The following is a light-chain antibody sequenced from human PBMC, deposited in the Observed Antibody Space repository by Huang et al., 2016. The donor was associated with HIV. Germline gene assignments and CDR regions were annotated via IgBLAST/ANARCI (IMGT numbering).Light chain of an antibody. CDR1: QGIISA. Sequence: AIQLTQSPSSLSASVGDRVTITCRASQGIISALAWYQQKPGKAPKLLIYDASSLESGVPSMFSGSGSGTDFTLTISSLQPEDFATYYCQQFNNYLTFGQGTRLEIK. CDR3: QQFNNYLT. V-gene: IGKV1D-13*01. J-gene: IGKJ5*01. CDR2: DAS.